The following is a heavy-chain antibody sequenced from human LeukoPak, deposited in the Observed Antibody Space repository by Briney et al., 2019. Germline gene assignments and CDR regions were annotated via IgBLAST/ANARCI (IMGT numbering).Heavy chain of an antibody. D-gene: IGHD5-18*01. CDR1: GYTFTSYG. CDR2: ISAYNGNT. V-gene: IGHV1-18*01. CDR3: ARHEGLGFQLWLHQGYFDS. Sequence: GASVKVSGKASGYTFTSYGISWVRQAPGQGLEGMGWISAYNGNTNYAQKLQGRVTMTTDTSTSTAYMELRSLISDDAAVYYCARHEGLGFQLWLHQGYFDSGGQGTLVTVSP. J-gene: IGHJ4*02.